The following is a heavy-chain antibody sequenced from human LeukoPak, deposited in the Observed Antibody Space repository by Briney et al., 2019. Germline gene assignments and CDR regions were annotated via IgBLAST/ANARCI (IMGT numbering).Heavy chain of an antibody. CDR1: GGSISSRSYY. CDR2: IFYSGST. Sequence: SETLSLTCTVSGGSISSRSYYWGWLRQPPGRGLEWIASIFYSGSTYHNPSLKSRVTISVDTSKSQFSLKLSSVTAADTAVYFCARHPLKAYVSDWFDPWGQGTLVTVSS. CDR3: ARHPLKAYVSDWFDP. V-gene: IGHV4-39*01. J-gene: IGHJ5*02. D-gene: IGHD3-10*02.